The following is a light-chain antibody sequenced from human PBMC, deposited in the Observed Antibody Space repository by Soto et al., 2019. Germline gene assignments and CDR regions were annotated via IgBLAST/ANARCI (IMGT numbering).Light chain of an antibody. CDR3: HQHNNWPST. Sequence: EVVMTQSPATLSVSPGERATLSCRASQSVSFNLVWYQHKPGQPPRLLMYNASNRAAGISARFTGGGSGTDFTLTIDNVQSEDFAFYYCHQHNNWPSTFGGGTKVDIK. J-gene: IGKJ4*01. CDR2: NAS. V-gene: IGKV3-15*01. CDR1: QSVSFN.